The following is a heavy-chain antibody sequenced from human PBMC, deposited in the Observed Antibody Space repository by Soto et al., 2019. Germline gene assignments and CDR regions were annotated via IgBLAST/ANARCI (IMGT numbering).Heavy chain of an antibody. Sequence: QVQVVESGGGVVQPGRSLRLSCAASGFTFSSHAMHWVRQAPGKGLEWVAFISYDGSNQHYVDSVKGRFTISRDNSENTLYLQMNSLRGEDTAMYYCARDLGAWKFDYWGQGTLVTVSS. D-gene: IGHD1-1*01. CDR2: ISYDGSNQ. V-gene: IGHV3-30-3*01. CDR3: ARDLGAWKFDY. CDR1: GFTFSSHA. J-gene: IGHJ4*02.